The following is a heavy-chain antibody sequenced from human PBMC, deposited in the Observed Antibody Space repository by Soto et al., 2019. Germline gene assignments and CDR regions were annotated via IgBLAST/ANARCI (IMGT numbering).Heavy chain of an antibody. Sequence: ASVKVSCKASGYTFTSYAMHWVRQAPGQRLEWMGWINAGNGNTKYSQKFQGRVTITRDTSASTAYMELSSLRAEDTAVYYCAKPLGYSYVYFDYLGQGTPVTVSS. J-gene: IGHJ4*02. V-gene: IGHV1-3*01. CDR2: INAGNGNT. CDR3: AKPLGYSYVYFDY. D-gene: IGHD5-18*01. CDR1: GYTFTSYA.